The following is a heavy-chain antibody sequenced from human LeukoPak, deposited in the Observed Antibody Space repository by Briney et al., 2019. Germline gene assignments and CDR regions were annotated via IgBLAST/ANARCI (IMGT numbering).Heavy chain of an antibody. D-gene: IGHD1-14*01. J-gene: IGHJ6*02. CDR3: AKEPTHHSMGV. Sequence: PSETLSLTCTVSGGSISSRAYYWGWIRQSPGKGLEWIATIYFTGSTYYNPSLKSRVTVSVDTSRNQFSLNLSSMTAADTAIYYCAKEPTHHSMGVWGQGTMVTVSS. CDR2: IYFTGST. V-gene: IGHV4-39*02. CDR1: GGSISSRAYY.